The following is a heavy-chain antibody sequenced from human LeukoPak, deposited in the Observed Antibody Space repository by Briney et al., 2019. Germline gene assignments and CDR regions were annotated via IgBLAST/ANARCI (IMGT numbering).Heavy chain of an antibody. D-gene: IGHD5-12*01. Sequence: ASVKVSCKASGYTFTDYYMHWVRQAPGQGLEWMGWINPNTGGTNNAREFQGRVTMTRDTSISTAYMELSRVRSDDTAVYYCARADAVDIVGAIDFDSWGQGTLVSVSS. CDR2: INPNTGGT. V-gene: IGHV1-2*02. J-gene: IGHJ4*02. CDR3: ARADAVDIVGAIDFDS. CDR1: GYTFTDYY.